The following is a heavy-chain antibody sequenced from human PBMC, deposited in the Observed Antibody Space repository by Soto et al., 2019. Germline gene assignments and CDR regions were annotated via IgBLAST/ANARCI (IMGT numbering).Heavy chain of an antibody. V-gene: IGHV4-34*01. Sequence: PSETLSLTCAVYGGPFSGYYWSWIRQPPGQGLELIWEIINSQGTNYNHSLSIRVPVSVDTSRSQFSLRLSSVTAADAAVFYCARGFGTLVLAIIREYSCMDVWGQGTTVTVSS. D-gene: IGHD3-10*01. CDR3: ARGFGTLVLAIIREYSCMDV. J-gene: IGHJ6*02. CDR1: GGPFSGYY. CDR2: IINSQGT.